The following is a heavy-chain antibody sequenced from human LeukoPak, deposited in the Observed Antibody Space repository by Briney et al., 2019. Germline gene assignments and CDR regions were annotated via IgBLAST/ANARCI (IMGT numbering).Heavy chain of an antibody. V-gene: IGHV3-30*18. D-gene: IGHD4-23*01. CDR1: GFTFSNYG. Sequence: PGGSLRLSCAASGFTFSNYGMHWVRQAPGKGLEWVALISYDGNNKYYSDSMKGRFTISRDNSKNTPYLQMNSLRAEDTAVYYCAKDIDYGGANWGQGTLVIVSS. J-gene: IGHJ4*02. CDR3: AKDIDYGGAN. CDR2: ISYDGNNK.